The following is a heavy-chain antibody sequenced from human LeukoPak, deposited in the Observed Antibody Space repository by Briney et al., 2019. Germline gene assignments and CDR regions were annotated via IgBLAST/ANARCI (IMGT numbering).Heavy chain of an antibody. J-gene: IGHJ5*02. D-gene: IGHD3-22*01. CDR1: GGSISSSSYY. CDR2: IYYSGST. Sequence: PSETLSLTCTVSGGSISSSSYYWGWIRQPPGKGLEWIGRIYYSGSTYYNPSLKSRVTISVDTSKNQFSLKLSSVTAADTAAYYCARKRNYYDSSGYRPTYNWFDPWGQGTLVTVSS. V-gene: IGHV4-39*01. CDR3: ARKRNYYDSSGYRPTYNWFDP.